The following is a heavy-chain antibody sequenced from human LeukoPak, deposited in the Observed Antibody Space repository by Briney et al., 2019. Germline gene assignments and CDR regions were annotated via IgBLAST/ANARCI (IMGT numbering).Heavy chain of an antibody. CDR2: INHSGST. CDR3: ARGSIAAAGTLIRAFDI. V-gene: IGHV4-34*01. Sequence: PSETLSLTCAVYGGSFSGYYWSWIRQPPGKGLEWIGEINHSGSTNYNPSLKSRVTISVDASKNQFSLKLSSVTAADTAVYYCARGSIAAAGTLIRAFDIWGQGTMVTVSS. CDR1: GGSFSGYY. J-gene: IGHJ3*02. D-gene: IGHD6-13*01.